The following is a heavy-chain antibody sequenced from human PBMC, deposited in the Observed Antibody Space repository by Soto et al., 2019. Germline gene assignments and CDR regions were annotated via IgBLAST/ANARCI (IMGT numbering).Heavy chain of an antibody. J-gene: IGHJ5*01. V-gene: IGHV4-59*01. D-gene: IGHD1-1*01. CDR3: ARRWSGTDF. CDR2: VHYSGTI. Sequence: PSETLSLTCSVSGGSISNYYWNWIRQPPGKGLEWIGYVHYSGTISYNPSLESRVTMSLDTSKNQFSLSLRSETAADTAIYYCARRWSGTDFWGRGTPVTVSS. CDR1: GGSISNYY.